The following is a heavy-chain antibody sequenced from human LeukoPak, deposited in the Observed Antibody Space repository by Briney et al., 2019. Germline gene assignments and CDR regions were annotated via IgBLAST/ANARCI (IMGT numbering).Heavy chain of an antibody. Sequence: SGTLSLTCAVSGASISSDHWWTWVRQPPGKGLEWIGEIHESGRTNYSPSLKSRVTFSVDKSRNQVSLRLNSVTAADTAVYYCARLERDILTGYLKFDYWGQGILVTVSS. J-gene: IGHJ4*02. CDR3: ARLERDILTGYLKFDY. CDR2: IHESGRT. D-gene: IGHD3-9*01. CDR1: GASISSDHW. V-gene: IGHV4-4*02.